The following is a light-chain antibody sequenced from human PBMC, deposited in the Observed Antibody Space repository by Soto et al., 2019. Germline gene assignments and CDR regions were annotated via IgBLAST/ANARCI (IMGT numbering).Light chain of an antibody. CDR1: QSVSSN. CDR3: PHYNNWPPS. J-gene: IGKJ1*01. CDR2: GAS. Sequence: IMMTHSAATLSVTPGERATLSCRASQSVSSNLAWYQQKPGQAPRLLIYGASTRATGIPARFSGSGSGTEFNLTIRSLQSEDFVLYYCPHYNNWPPSFGQGTKL. V-gene: IGKV3-15*01.